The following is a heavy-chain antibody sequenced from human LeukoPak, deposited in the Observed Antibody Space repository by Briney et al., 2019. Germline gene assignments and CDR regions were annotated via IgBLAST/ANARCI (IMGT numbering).Heavy chain of an antibody. J-gene: IGHJ4*01. V-gene: IGHV1-69*04. Sequence: ASVKVSCKASGGTFSSYAISWVRQAPGQGLEWMGRIIPILGIANYAQKFQGRVTITADKSTSTAYMELSSLRSEDTAVYYCARDPSSSSRISDYWGQEPWSPSPQ. CDR1: GGTFSSYA. D-gene: IGHD6-6*01. CDR2: IIPILGIA. CDR3: ARDPSSSSRISDY.